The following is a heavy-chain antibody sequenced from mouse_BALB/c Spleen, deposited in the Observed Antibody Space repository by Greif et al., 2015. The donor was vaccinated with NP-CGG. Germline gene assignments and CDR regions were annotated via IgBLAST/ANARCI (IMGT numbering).Heavy chain of an antibody. CDR3: ARHGDYDGALDY. Sequence: EVKLVESGGGLVKPGGSLKLSCAASGFTFSSYGMSWVRQTPEKRLEWVATISGGGSYTYYPDSVKGRFTTSRDNAKNNLYLQMSSLRSEDTALYYCARHGDYDGALDYWGQGTTLTVSS. J-gene: IGHJ2*01. CDR2: ISGGGSYT. D-gene: IGHD2-4*01. V-gene: IGHV5-9-2*01. CDR1: GFTFSSYG.